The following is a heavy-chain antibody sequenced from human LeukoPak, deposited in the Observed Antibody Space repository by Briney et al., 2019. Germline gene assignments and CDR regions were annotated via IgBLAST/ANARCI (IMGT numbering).Heavy chain of an antibody. CDR1: GYTFTGYY. V-gene: IGHV1-2*02. CDR2: INPNSGGT. Sequence: ASVKVSCKASGYTFTGYYMHWVRQAPGQGLEWMGWINPNSGGTNYAQKFQGRVTMTRDTSISTAYMELSRLRSDDTAVYYCARGYTYSSGLFDYWGQGTLVTVSS. J-gene: IGHJ4*02. D-gene: IGHD6-19*01. CDR3: ARGYTYSSGLFDY.